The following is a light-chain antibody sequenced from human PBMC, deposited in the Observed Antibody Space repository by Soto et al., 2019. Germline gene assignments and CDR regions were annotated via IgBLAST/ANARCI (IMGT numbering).Light chain of an antibody. J-gene: IGKJ1*01. CDR2: DAS. Sequence: EIVLTQSPATLSLSPGERATLSCRASQSVSSYFAWYQQKPGQAPRLLIYDASNRATGIPARFSGSGSGTDFTLTISSLEPEDFAVYYCKQRGNWPLTLGQGTKVDIK. V-gene: IGKV3-11*01. CDR1: QSVSSY. CDR3: KQRGNWPLT.